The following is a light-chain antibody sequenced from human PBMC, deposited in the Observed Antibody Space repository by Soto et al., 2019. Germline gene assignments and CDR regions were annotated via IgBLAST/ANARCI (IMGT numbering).Light chain of an antibody. CDR1: QTVSSN. V-gene: IGKV3-15*01. CDR3: QQYHNWPPQYT. Sequence: IVMTQSPATLSVSPGERATLSCRASQTVSSNLAWYQQKPGQAPRLLIHGASTRATGVPARFSGSGSGTDFTLTISSLQSEDFAVYYCQQYHNWPPQYTFGQGTKLQIK. CDR2: GAS. J-gene: IGKJ2*01.